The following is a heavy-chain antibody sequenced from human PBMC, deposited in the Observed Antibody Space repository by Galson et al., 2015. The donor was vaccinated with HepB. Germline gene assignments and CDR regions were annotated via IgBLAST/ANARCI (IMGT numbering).Heavy chain of an antibody. CDR1: GYSFTDYW. CDR3: TRLGYCGGGSCYQRGYFDS. CDR2: IYPGDSDT. V-gene: IGHV5-51*01. D-gene: IGHD2-15*01. J-gene: IGHJ4*02. Sequence: QSGAEVKKPGESLKISCKGSGYSFTDYWIGWVRQMPGKGLEWMGIIYPGDSDTRYSPSFQGQVTISADESISTAYLQWSGLKASDTAMYYCTRLGYCGGGSCYQRGYFDSWGQGTLVSVSS.